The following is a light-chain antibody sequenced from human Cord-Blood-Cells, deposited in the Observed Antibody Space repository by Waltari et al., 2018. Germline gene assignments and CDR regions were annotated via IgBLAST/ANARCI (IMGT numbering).Light chain of an antibody. CDR3: CSYAGSYTFDV. V-gene: IGLV2-11*01. J-gene: IGLJ1*01. Sequence: QSALTQPRSVSGSPGQSVTISCTGTSSDVGGYNYVSWYQQHPGKAPKLMIYDVSKRPSGVPDRCAGSKSGNTASRTISGLQAEDEADYYCCSYAGSYTFDVFGTGTKVTVL. CDR1: SSDVGGYNY. CDR2: DVS.